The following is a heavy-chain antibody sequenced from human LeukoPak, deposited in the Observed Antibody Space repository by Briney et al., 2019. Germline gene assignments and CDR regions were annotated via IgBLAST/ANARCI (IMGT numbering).Heavy chain of an antibody. J-gene: IGHJ4*02. V-gene: IGHV3-11*04. CDR2: ISSSASTI. D-gene: IGHD4-23*01. CDR1: GFTFSDTY. Sequence: GGSLRLSCAASGFTFSDTYMSWIRQAPGKGLEWVSYISSSASTIYYTDSVKGRFTTSRDNAKNSLYLQLNSLRAEDTAVYYCARGLRWNDYWGQGTLVAVSS. CDR3: ARGLRWNDY.